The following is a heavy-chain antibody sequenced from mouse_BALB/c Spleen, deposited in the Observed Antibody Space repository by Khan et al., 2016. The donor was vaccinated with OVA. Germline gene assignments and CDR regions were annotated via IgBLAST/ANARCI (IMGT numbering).Heavy chain of an antibody. CDR3: VRDGAYHRNDGWFAY. D-gene: IGHD2-14*01. Sequence: LVESGAELARPGASVKMSCKASGYTFTSYTIHWIKLRPGQGLEWIGYINPSNGYSNYNQKFKDKVTLTADKSSTTAYMQLSSLTSDDSAVYNCVRDGAYHRNDGWFAYWGLGTLVTVSA. V-gene: IGHV1-4*01. CDR1: GYTFTSYT. J-gene: IGHJ3*01. CDR2: INPSNGYS.